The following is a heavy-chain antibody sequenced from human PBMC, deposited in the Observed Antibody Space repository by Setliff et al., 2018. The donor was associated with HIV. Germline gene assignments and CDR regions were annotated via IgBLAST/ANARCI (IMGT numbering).Heavy chain of an antibody. CDR2: ISSTGAA. V-gene: IGHV4-59*11. Sequence: SETLSLTCTVSVDSINSHFWTWTRQSPRKGLEWIGYISSTGAAWYNPSLKSRVTMSIDTSKIHFSLTLSSVSGADTALYYWARGGKRAFDIWGQGAMVTVSS. J-gene: IGHJ3*02. CDR3: ARGGKRAFDI. CDR1: VDSINSHF.